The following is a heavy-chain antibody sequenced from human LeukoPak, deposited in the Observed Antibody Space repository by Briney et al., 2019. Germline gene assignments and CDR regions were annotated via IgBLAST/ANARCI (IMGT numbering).Heavy chain of an antibody. D-gene: IGHD2-21*02. J-gene: IGHJ6*04. CDR1: GGSISSGGYY. CDR3: ARDPMTAAVGNYYGMDV. V-gene: IGHV4-31*03. Sequence: SETMSLTCTVSGGSISSGGYYLSWIRQHPGECLEGIGHIYYSGSTYYNASLKSRVTISVDTSKNQFSLKLSSVTAADTAVYYCARDPMTAAVGNYYGMDVWGKGTTVTVSS. CDR2: IYYSGST.